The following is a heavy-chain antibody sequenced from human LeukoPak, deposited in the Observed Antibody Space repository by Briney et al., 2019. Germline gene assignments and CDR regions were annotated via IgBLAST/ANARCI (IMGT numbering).Heavy chain of an antibody. D-gene: IGHD3-10*01. V-gene: IGHV3-21*01. Sequence: GGSLRLSCAASGFTFSSYWMNWVRQAPGKGLEWVSTISSGSTYIYYAESLKGRFTISRDNAKNSLYLQMNSLRAEDTAVYYCARSLGSGSLNVFDVWGQGTVVTVSS. J-gene: IGHJ3*01. CDR2: ISSGSTYI. CDR1: GFTFSSYW. CDR3: ARSLGSGSLNVFDV.